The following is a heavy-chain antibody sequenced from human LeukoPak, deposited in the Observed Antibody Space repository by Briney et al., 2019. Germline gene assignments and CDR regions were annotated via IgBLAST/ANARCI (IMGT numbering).Heavy chain of an antibody. D-gene: IGHD1-26*01. CDR2: IKPDESEK. CDR3: AKSGTFFLYYFDY. CDR1: GFTFSSYW. J-gene: IGHJ4*02. Sequence: GGSLRLSCAASGFTFSSYWMSWVRQAPGKGLEWVANIKPDESEKYYVDSVKGRFTISRDNSKNTLYLQMNSLRAEDTAVYYCAKSGTFFLYYFDYWGQGTLVTVSS. V-gene: IGHV3-7*03.